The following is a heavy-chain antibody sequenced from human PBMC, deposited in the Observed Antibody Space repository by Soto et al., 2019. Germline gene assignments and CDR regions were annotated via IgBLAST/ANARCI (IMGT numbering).Heavy chain of an antibody. J-gene: IGHJ5*02. CDR1: GGTFSSYA. V-gene: IGHV1-69*01. D-gene: IGHD4-17*01. Sequence: QVQLVQSGAEVKKPGSSVKVSCKASGGTFSSYAISWVRQAPGQGLEWMGGIIPIFGTANYAQKFQGRVTITADESTSTAYKELSSLRSEDTAVYYCARSFRTTVVTKPNWFDPWGQGTLVTVSS. CDR3: ARSFRTTVVTKPNWFDP. CDR2: IIPIFGTA.